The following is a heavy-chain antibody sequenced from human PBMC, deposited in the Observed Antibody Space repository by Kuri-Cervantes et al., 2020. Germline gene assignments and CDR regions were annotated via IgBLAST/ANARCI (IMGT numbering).Heavy chain of an antibody. D-gene: IGHD3-22*01. CDR3: ARTHYWLDSTGYSRPHYYFDY. Sequence: SETLSLTCAVYSGSFSGYYWSWIRQPPGKGLEWIGSIHYSADTYYSPSLMNRVTISVDTSENQFSLNLSSVTAADTAVYYCARTHYWLDSTGYSRPHYYFDYRGQGTLVTVSS. CDR2: IHYSADT. V-gene: IGHV4-34*01. CDR1: SGSFSGYY. J-gene: IGHJ4*02.